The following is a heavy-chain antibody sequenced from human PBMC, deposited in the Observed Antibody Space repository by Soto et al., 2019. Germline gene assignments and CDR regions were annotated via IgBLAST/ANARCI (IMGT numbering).Heavy chain of an antibody. Sequence: QVQLVQSGAEVKKPGASVRVSCKASGYTFTTYDIHWVRQAPGLGLEWMGIITPGGGITSYAQKFKDRITMTRDTSTSTVYMELSSRRSEDTAMYYCAKVLSELVPRYFDTWGQGTLVTVSS. V-gene: IGHV1-46*01. D-gene: IGHD6-13*01. CDR2: ITPGGGIT. CDR3: AKVLSELVPRYFDT. CDR1: GYTFTTYD. J-gene: IGHJ4*02.